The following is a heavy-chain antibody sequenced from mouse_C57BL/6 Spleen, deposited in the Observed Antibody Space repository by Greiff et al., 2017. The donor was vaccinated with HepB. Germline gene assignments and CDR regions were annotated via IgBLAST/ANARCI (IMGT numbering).Heavy chain of an antibody. CDR2: INPNYGTT. Sequence: VQLKESGPELVKPGASVKISCKASGYSFTDYNMNWVKQSNGKSLEWIGVINPNYGTTSYNQKFKGKATLTVDQSSSTAYMQLNSLTSEDSAVYYCASTVVATENFDYWGQGTTLTVSS. J-gene: IGHJ2*01. CDR1: GYSFTDYN. V-gene: IGHV1-39*01. D-gene: IGHD1-1*01. CDR3: ASTVVATENFDY.